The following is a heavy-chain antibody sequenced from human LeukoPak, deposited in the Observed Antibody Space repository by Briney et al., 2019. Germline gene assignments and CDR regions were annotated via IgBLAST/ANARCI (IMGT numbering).Heavy chain of an antibody. D-gene: IGHD3-22*01. CDR3: ARARGARITMIVVVDYFDY. J-gene: IGHJ4*02. CDR1: GGSISSGDYY. CDR2: IYYSGST. V-gene: IGHV4-30-4*02. Sequence: PSETLSLTCTVSGGSISSGDYYWSWIRQPPGKGLEWIGYIYYSGSTYYNPSLKSRVTISVDTSKNQFSLNLSSVTAADTAVYYCARARGARITMIVVVDYFDYWGQGTLVTVSS.